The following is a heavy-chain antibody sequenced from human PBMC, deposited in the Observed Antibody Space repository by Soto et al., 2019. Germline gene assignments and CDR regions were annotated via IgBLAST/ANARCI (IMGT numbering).Heavy chain of an antibody. CDR1: GGTFSSYA. Sequence: QVQLVQSGAEVKKPGSSVKVSCKASGGTFSSYAISWVRQAPGQGLEWMGGIIPIFGTANYAQKFQGRVTIAADESTSPAYMELSSLRSEDTGVYYCARGGLELLFSVSMDVWGQGTTVTVSS. CDR3: ARGGLELLFSVSMDV. J-gene: IGHJ6*02. V-gene: IGHV1-69*01. CDR2: IIPIFGTA. D-gene: IGHD1-7*01.